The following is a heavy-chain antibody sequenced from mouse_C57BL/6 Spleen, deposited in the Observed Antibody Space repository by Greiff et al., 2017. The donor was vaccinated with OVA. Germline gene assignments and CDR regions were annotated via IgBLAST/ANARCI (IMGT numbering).Heavy chain of an antibody. CDR1: GFNIKDDY. J-gene: IGHJ3*01. CDR2: IDPENGDT. V-gene: IGHV14-4*01. CDR3: TTGGDPAWFAY. D-gene: IGHD3-3*01. Sequence: VQLKQPGAELVRPGASVKLSCTASGFNIKDDYMHWVKQRPEQGLEWIGWIDPENGDTEYASKFQGKATITADTSSNTAYLQLSSLTSEDTAVYYCTTGGDPAWFAYWGQGTLVTVSA.